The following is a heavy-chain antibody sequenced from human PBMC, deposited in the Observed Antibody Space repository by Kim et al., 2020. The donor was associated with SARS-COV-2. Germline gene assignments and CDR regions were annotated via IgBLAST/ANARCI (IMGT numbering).Heavy chain of an antibody. CDR3: TTVSMR. D-gene: IGHD2-2*01. Sequence: GGSLRLSCEVSGIPFSNAWFNWVRQVPGKGLEWVGRIKSKSDGGTADLAAPVKGRFAISRDDSKNTLYLLMNSLRNDDSAVYYCTTVSMRWGQGTLVTVS. V-gene: IGHV3-15*07. J-gene: IGHJ4*01. CDR2: IKSKSDGGTA. CDR1: GIPFSNAW.